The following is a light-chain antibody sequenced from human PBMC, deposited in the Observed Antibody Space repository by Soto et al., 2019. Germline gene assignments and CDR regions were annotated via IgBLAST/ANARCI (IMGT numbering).Light chain of an antibody. Sequence: DIVMTQSPDSLAVSLGERATINCKSSQSVLYSSNNKNYLAWYQQKPGQPPKLLIYWASTRESGVPDRFIGSGSGTDFALTISSLQAEDVAVYYCQQYYGTPPYTFGQGTKLEIK. CDR3: QQYYGTPPYT. CDR2: WAS. V-gene: IGKV4-1*01. CDR1: QSVLYSSNNKNY. J-gene: IGKJ2*01.